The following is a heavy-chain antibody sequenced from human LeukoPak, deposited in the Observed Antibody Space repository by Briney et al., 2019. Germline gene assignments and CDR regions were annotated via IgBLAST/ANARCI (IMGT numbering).Heavy chain of an antibody. CDR2: IYPGDSDT. CDR3: ARHGEDNYGYAY. Sequence: GGSLQISCQGSGYTFTSYWIGWVRQLPGKGLEGMGTIYPGDSDTRYSPSFEGQVTISADKSISTAYLQWSSLKASDTAMYYCARHGEDNYGYAYWGQGTLVTVSS. CDR1: GYTFTSYW. V-gene: IGHV5-51*01. D-gene: IGHD5-18*01. J-gene: IGHJ4*02.